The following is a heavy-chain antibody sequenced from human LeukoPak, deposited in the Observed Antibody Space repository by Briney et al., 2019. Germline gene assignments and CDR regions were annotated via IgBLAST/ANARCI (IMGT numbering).Heavy chain of an antibody. CDR3: AKDPNGDYIGTFDI. D-gene: IGHD4-17*01. V-gene: IGHV3-23*01. CDR1: GFTFSSYW. Sequence: GGSLRLSCAASGFTFSSYWMSWVRQAPGKGPEWVSSISGSGGSTQYAASVQGRFSISRDNSKNTLYLQMNSLRVEDTAVYYCAKDPNGDYIGTFDIWGQGTMVTVSS. CDR2: ISGSGGST. J-gene: IGHJ3*02.